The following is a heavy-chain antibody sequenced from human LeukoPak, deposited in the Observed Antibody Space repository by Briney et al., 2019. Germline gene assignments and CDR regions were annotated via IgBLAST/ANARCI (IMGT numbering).Heavy chain of an antibody. V-gene: IGHV1-69*06. J-gene: IGHJ4*02. CDR2: IIPIFGTA. CDR3: ARDADCSGGSCSSYYFDY. CDR1: GGTFSSYA. Sequence: SVKVSCKASGGTFSSYAISWVRQAPGQGLEWMGGIIPIFGTANYAQKFQGRVTITADKSTSTACMELSSLRSEDTAVYYCARDADCSGGSCSSYYFDYWGQGTLVTVSS. D-gene: IGHD2-15*01.